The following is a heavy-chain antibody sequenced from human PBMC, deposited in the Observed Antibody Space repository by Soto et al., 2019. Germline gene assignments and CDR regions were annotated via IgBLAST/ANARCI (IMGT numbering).Heavy chain of an antibody. Sequence: SETLSLTCTVSGGSISSSSYYWGWIRQPPGKGLEWIGSIYYSGSTYYNPSLKSRVTISVDTSKNQFSLKLSSVTAADTAVYYCAVGTMVRRVIGGMDVWGHVTTVTVSS. D-gene: IGHD3-10*01. CDR1: GGSISSSSYY. CDR2: IYYSGST. J-gene: IGHJ6*02. V-gene: IGHV4-39*01. CDR3: AVGTMVRRVIGGMDV.